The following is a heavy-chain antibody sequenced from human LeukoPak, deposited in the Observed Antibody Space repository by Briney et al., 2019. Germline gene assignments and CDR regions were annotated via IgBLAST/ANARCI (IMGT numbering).Heavy chain of an antibody. D-gene: IGHD1-26*01. CDR1: GFTFSNYS. J-gene: IGHJ4*02. V-gene: IGHV3-23*01. CDR3: ARGGWDLVRFYFDY. CDR2: ISGTGGTT. Sequence: GGSLRLSCAASGFTFSNYSMSWVRQAPGKGLEWVSTISGTGGTTYYADSVKGRFTISRDNSKNTLYLQMGSLRAEDMAVYYCARGGWDLVRFYFDYWGQGTLVTVSS.